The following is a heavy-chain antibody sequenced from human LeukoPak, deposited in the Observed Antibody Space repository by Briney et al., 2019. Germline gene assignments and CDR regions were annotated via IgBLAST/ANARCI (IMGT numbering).Heavy chain of an antibody. J-gene: IGHJ6*03. V-gene: IGHV3-30*02. CDR1: GFTFSSYG. CDR2: IRYDGSNK. Sequence: GGSLRLSCAPSGFTFSSYGMHWVRQAPGKGLQWVAFIRYDGSNKYYADPVKGRFTISRDNSKNTLYLQMNSLRGEDTAVYYRAKDFDDFYYYYMDVWGKGTTVTVSS. D-gene: IGHD3-9*01. CDR3: AKDFDDFYYYYMDV.